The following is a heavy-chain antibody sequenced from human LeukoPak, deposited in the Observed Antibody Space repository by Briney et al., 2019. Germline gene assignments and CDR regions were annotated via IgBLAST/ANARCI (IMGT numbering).Heavy chain of an antibody. J-gene: IGHJ4*02. V-gene: IGHV1-69*01. CDR1: GGTFSSYA. D-gene: IGHD4-17*01. CDR3: ARGDYGDYGY. Sequence: EASVKVSCKASGGTFSSYAISWVRQAPGQGLEWMGGIIPIFGTANYAQKFRGRVTITADESTSTAYMELSSLRSEDTAVYYCARGDYGDYGYWGQGTLVTVSS. CDR2: IIPIFGTA.